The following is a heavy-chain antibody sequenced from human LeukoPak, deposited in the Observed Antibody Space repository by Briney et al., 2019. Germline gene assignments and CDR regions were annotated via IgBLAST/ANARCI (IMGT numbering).Heavy chain of an antibody. D-gene: IGHD3-10*01. CDR2: FYYSGST. CDR1: GGSITSSNYY. Sequence: LETLSLTCTVSGGSITSSNYYWGWIRQPPGKGLEWIGSFYYSGSTNYNPSLKSRVTISVDTSKNQFSLKLSSVTAADTAVYYCVYYYGSGSVEYWGQGTLVTVSS. J-gene: IGHJ4*02. CDR3: VYYYGSGSVEY. V-gene: IGHV4-39*01.